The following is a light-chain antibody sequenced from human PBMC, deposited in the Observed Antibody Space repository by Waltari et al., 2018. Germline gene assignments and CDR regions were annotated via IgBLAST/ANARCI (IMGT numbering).Light chain of an antibody. CDR2: EVR. J-gene: IGLJ2*01. V-gene: IGLV2-14*01. CDR3: SSYTTSNSLVV. Sequence: QSALTQPASVSGSPGQSIPIPCGGTSSHIGIFTFFSWYQQHPGKAPKLIIYEVRNRPSGVSSRFSGSKSGDTASLTISGLQPDDEAIYYCSSYTTSNSLVVFGAGTTLTV. CDR1: SSHIGIFTF.